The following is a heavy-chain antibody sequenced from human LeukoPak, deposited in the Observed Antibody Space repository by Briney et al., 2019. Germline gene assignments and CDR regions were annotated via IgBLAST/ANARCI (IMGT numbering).Heavy chain of an antibody. J-gene: IGHJ6*03. V-gene: IGHV4-4*07. CDR3: ARGYSGYPSYYYYMDV. D-gene: IGHD5-12*01. CDR2: ISSSGST. CDR1: GGSISSYY. Sequence: PSETLSLTCTVSGGSISSYYWSWIRQPAGKGLEWIGRISSSGSTNYNPSLKSRVTISVDTSKNQFSLKLSSVTAADTAVYYCARGYSGYPSYYYYMDVWGKGTTVTVSS.